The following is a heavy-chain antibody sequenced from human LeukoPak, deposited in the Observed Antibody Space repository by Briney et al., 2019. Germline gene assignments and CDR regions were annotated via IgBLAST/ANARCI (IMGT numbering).Heavy chain of an antibody. CDR2: IKPDGSDK. J-gene: IGHJ4*01. CDR3: ATQMVGATTIDH. CDR1: GFTFSNHW. D-gene: IGHD1-26*01. Sequence: GGCLRLSCAASGFTFSNHWMSWVRQAPGKGLEWVASIKPDGSDKYYVDSVKGRFTISRDNAENSLSLQMNRLSAEDTAVYYCATQMVGATTIDHWGQGTLVTVSS. V-gene: IGHV3-7*01.